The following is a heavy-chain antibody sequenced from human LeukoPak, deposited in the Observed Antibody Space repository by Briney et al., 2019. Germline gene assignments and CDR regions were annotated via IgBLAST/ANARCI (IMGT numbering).Heavy chain of an antibody. Sequence: ASVKVPCKASGGTFSSYAISWVRQAPGQGLEWMGGIIPIFGTANYAQKFQGRVTITADESTSTAYMELSSLRSEDTAVYYCARVREYSSSWYNWFDPWGQGTLVTVSS. CDR2: IIPIFGTA. V-gene: IGHV1-69*13. D-gene: IGHD6-13*01. CDR3: ARVREYSSSWYNWFDP. J-gene: IGHJ5*02. CDR1: GGTFSSYA.